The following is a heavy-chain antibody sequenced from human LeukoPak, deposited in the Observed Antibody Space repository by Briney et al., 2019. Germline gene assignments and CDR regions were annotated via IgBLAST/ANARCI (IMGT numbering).Heavy chain of an antibody. D-gene: IGHD3-9*01. J-gene: IGHJ4*02. CDR3: ATLQNYDILTGYPY. Sequence: ASVKVSCKASGYTFTGYYMHWVRQAPGQGLEWMGGFDPEDGETIYAQKFQGRVTMTEDTSTDTAYMEMSSLRSEDTAVYYRATLQNYDILTGYPYWGQGTLVTVSS. V-gene: IGHV1-24*01. CDR1: GYTFTGYY. CDR2: FDPEDGET.